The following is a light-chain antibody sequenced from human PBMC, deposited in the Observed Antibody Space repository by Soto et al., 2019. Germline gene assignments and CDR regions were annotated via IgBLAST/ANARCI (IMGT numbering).Light chain of an antibody. Sequence: EIVLPQSQATPSLSPGERATLSCRASQSVSSYLAWYQQKPGQAPRLLIYDASNSATGIPARFSGSGSGTDFTLTISSLEPEDFAVYYCQQRSNWPWTFGQGTKVDIK. V-gene: IGKV3-11*01. CDR1: QSVSSY. CDR3: QQRSNWPWT. J-gene: IGKJ1*01. CDR2: DAS.